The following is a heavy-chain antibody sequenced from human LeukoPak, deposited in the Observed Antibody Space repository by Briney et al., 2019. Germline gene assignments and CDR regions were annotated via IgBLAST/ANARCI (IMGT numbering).Heavy chain of an antibody. J-gene: IGHJ4*02. D-gene: IGHD1-20*01. CDR3: ARGRRGYNWNQYYFDY. Sequence: SVKVSCKASGGTFSSYAISWVRQAPGQGLEWMGGIIPIFGTANYAQKFRGRVTITADKSTSTVYMELSSLRSEDTAVYYCARGRRGYNWNQYYFDYWGQGTLVTVSS. V-gene: IGHV1-69*06. CDR1: GGTFSSYA. CDR2: IIPIFGTA.